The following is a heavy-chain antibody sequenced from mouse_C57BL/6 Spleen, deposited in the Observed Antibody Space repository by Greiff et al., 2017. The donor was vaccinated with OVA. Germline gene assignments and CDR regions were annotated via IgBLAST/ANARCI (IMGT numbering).Heavy chain of an antibody. D-gene: IGHD4-1*01. CDR1: GFTFSDYG. J-gene: IGHJ2*01. Sequence: EVMLVESGGGLVKPGGSLKLSCAASGFTFSDYGMHWVRQAPEKGLEWVAYISSGSSTIYYADTVKGRFTISRDNAKNTLFLQMTSLRSEDTAMYYCARLGASYYFDYWSQGTTITVSS. CDR2: ISSGSSTI. V-gene: IGHV5-17*01. CDR3: ARLGASYYFDY.